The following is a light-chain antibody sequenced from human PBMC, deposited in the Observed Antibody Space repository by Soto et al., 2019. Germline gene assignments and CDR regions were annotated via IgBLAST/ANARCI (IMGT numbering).Light chain of an antibody. CDR1: SSDVGGYNH. Sequence: QSVLTQPASVSGSPGQSITIYCTGTSSDVGGYNHVSWYQQDPGKAPQLMIYEVTNRPSGVSNRFSGSKSGNTASLTISGLEAEYEADYYCSSYTSSSTWVFGGGTKLTVL. CDR2: EVT. CDR3: SSYTSSSTWV. J-gene: IGLJ3*02. V-gene: IGLV2-14*01.